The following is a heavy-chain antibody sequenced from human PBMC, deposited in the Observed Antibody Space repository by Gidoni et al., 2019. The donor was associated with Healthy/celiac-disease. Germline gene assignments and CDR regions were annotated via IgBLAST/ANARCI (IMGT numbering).Heavy chain of an antibody. J-gene: IGHJ6*02. CDR3: ARGGPPAAYYYYGMDV. D-gene: IGHD2-2*01. Sequence: QVQLVQSGAEVKKPGASVKVSCKASGYTFTGYYMHWVRQAPGQGLAWMGWINPNSGGTNYAQKFQGWVTMTRDTSISTAYKELSRLRSDDTAVYYCARGGPPAAYYYYGMDVWGQGTTVTVSS. V-gene: IGHV1-2*04. CDR1: GYTFTGYY. CDR2: INPNSGGT.